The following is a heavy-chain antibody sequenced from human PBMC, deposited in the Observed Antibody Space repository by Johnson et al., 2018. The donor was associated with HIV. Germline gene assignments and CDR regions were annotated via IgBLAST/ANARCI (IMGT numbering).Heavy chain of an antibody. V-gene: IGHV3-7*01. Sequence: VQLVESGGGVVRPGGSLRLSCAASGFTFDDDGMSWVRQVPGKGLEWVASIKQDGNEKHYVGSDRGRFSISRDNAKNSLYLQMNSLTAEDTAVYYCARVQYFDWFGAFDIWGQGTMVTVSS. CDR3: ARVQYFDWFGAFDI. J-gene: IGHJ3*02. D-gene: IGHD3-9*01. CDR2: IKQDGNEK. CDR1: GFTFDDDG.